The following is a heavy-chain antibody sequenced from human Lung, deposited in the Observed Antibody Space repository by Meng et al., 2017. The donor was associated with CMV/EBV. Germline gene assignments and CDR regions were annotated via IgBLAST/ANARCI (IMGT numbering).Heavy chain of an antibody. CDR2: IKQDGSQI. Sequence: GESLKISCIGSGFTFSSYWMTWVRQAPGKGLEWVANIKQDGSQIYYVDSVRGRFTISRDNARNSLYLQMNNLRAEDTALYYCARVVDTSGSCYQSLPYWGQGXLVTVSS. CDR1: GFTFSSYW. D-gene: IGHD3-10*01. V-gene: IGHV3-7*01. CDR3: ARVVDTSGSCYQSLPY. J-gene: IGHJ4*02.